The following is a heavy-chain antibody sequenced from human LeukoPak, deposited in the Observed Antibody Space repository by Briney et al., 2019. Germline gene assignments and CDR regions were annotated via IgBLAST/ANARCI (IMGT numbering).Heavy chain of an antibody. CDR2: ISYDGSNK. J-gene: IGHJ4*02. CDR3: AKGYGFDSSGSEHYFEN. D-gene: IGHD3-22*01. CDR1: GFTFSNYR. Sequence: GGSLRHSCAASGFTFSNYRIQWGRQAPGKGLEWVAVISYDGSNKYYAESVKSRFTISRDNSKNTLSLQMHSLGAEDTAVYYCAKGYGFDSSGSEHYFENWGQGILVTVSS. V-gene: IGHV3-30*18.